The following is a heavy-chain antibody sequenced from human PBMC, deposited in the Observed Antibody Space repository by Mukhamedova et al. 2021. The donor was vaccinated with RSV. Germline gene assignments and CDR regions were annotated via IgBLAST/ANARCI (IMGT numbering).Heavy chain of an antibody. CDR2: IYPGDSDT. D-gene: IGHD5-18*01. CDR3: ARHGIRVLSNEDTAMVNYWYFDR. V-gene: IGHV5-51*01. Sequence: PGKGLEWMGIIYPGDSDTRYSPSFQGQVTISADKSISTAYLQWSSLKASDTAMYYCARHGIRVLSNEDTAMVNYWYFDRWG. J-gene: IGHJ2*01.